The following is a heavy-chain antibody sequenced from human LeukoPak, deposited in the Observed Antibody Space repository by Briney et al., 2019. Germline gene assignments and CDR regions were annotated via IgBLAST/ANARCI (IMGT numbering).Heavy chain of an antibody. J-gene: IGHJ4*02. Sequence: ASVKVSCKASGYTFTSYYMHWVRQAPGQGLEWMGWINPNSGGTKYAQKFQGRVTMTRDTSINTAYMELSWLTSDDTAVYYCARVVGFSGYDGLDYWGQGTLVTVSS. CDR1: GYTFTSYY. V-gene: IGHV1-2*02. CDR3: ARVVGFSGYDGLDY. D-gene: IGHD5-12*01. CDR2: INPNSGGT.